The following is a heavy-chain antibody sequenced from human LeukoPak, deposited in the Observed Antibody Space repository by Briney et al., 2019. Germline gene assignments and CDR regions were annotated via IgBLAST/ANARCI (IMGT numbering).Heavy chain of an antibody. CDR2: ISSSGSTI. J-gene: IGHJ4*02. CDR1: GFTFSSYA. V-gene: IGHV3-48*04. Sequence: PGGSLRLSCAASGFTFSSYAMTWVRQATGKGLEWVSYISSSGSTIYYADSVKGRFTISRDNAKNSLYLQMNSLRAEDTAVYYCARDNWVSSGYYYATLAWWGQGTLVTVSS. CDR3: ARDNWVSSGYYYATLAW. D-gene: IGHD3-22*01.